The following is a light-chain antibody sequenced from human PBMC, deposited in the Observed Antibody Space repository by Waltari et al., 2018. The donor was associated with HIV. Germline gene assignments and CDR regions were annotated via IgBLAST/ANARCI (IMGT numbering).Light chain of an antibody. CDR1: RSIRAW. V-gene: IGKV1-5*03. J-gene: IGKJ1*01. CDR2: KAS. CDR3: HHYYTPMWT. Sequence: DIQMTQSPSTLSAAVADRVTITCRASRSIRAWLAWYQQKPGKAPNLLIYKASTLESGVPSRFSGSGSGTEFTLTIASLQPDDFATYYCHHYYTPMWTFGQGTKVEIK.